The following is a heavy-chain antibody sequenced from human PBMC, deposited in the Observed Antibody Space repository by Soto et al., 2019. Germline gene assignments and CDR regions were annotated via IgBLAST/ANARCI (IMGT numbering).Heavy chain of an antibody. D-gene: IGHD5-12*01. V-gene: IGHV4-59*01. CDR2: IYYSGST. Sequence: SETLSLTCTVSGGSISSYYWSWIRQPPGKGLEWIGYIYYSGSTNYNPSLKSRVTISVDTSKNQFSLKLSSVTAADTAVYYCARRRYSGCAPGWNYYYMDVWGKGTTVTVSS. CDR3: ARRRYSGCAPGWNYYYMDV. CDR1: GGSISSYY. J-gene: IGHJ6*03.